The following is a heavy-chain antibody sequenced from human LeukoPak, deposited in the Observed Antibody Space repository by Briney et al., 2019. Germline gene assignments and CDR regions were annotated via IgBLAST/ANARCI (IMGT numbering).Heavy chain of an antibody. CDR1: GFSFNNYA. J-gene: IGHJ4*02. Sequence: GGSLRLSCVASGFSFNNYAMNWVRQAPGKGLEWVSLIIGSRGSTFYADSVKGRFTISRDKSKNTLYLQMNSLRAEDTAVYYCAKGPYDYIEIAYFDYWGQGSLVTVSS. V-gene: IGHV3-23*01. CDR2: IIGSRGST. D-gene: IGHD5-12*01. CDR3: AKGPYDYIEIAYFDY.